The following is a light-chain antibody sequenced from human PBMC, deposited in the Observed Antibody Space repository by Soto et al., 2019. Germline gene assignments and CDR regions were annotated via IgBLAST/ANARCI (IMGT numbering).Light chain of an antibody. CDR3: GTWDSSLSAEV. V-gene: IGLV1-51*01. Sequence: QSVLTQPPSVSAAPGQTVTISCSGSNSNIGTNYVSWYQHLPGTAPKLLIYDDNKRPSGIPDRFSASKSGTSATLGIIGLQTGDEADYYCGTWDSSLSAEVFGGGTKVTVL. J-gene: IGLJ2*01. CDR1: NSNIGTNY. CDR2: DDN.